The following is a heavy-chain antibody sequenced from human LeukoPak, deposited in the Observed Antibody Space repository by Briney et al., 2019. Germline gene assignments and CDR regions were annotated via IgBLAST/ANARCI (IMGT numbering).Heavy chain of an antibody. CDR2: IYSSERT. V-gene: IGHV4-4*07. Sequence: PSETLSLTCTVSGGSISSYYWSWIRQPAGKGLEWIGRIYSSERTNYNPSLKSRVSMSVDTSRNQFSLKLSSVTAAGTAVYFCARDHDFWSGFFDYWGQGTLVTVSS. D-gene: IGHD3-3*01. CDR3: ARDHDFWSGFFDY. J-gene: IGHJ4*02. CDR1: GGSISSYY.